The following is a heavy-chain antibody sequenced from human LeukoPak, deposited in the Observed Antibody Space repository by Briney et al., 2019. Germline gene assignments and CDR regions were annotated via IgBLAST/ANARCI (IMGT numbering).Heavy chain of an antibody. J-gene: IGHJ4*02. CDR2: MSSSGRTI. D-gene: IGHD1-1*01. V-gene: IGHV3-11*01. CDR1: GFTNSDYT. CDR3: ARLRRVWNDVEFVDY. Sequence: GGSLSFSCEASGFTNSDYTRTGIRKAPGKGLEGFSYMSSSGRTIHYADSVKGRFTISRDNAKNSLYLQMNSLRAEDTALYYCARLRRVWNDVEFVDYWGQGTLVTVSS.